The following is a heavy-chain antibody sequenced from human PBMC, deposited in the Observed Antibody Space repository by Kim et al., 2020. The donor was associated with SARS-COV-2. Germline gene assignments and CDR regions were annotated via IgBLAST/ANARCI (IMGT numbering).Heavy chain of an antibody. CDR1: GGSISRSNW. Sequence: SETLSLTCAVSGGSISRSNWWSWVRQPPGRGLEWFGEIYHSGSTNYNPSLKSRVTISVDKSKNQFSSKLSTVTAADTAVYYCASLRGYPDYWGQGTLVTVSS. J-gene: IGHJ4*02. D-gene: IGHD2-15*01. CDR2: IYHSGST. CDR3: ASLRGYPDY. V-gene: IGHV4-4*02.